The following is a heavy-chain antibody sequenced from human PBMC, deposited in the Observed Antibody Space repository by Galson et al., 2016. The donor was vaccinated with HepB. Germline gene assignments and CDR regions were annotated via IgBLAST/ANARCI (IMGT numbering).Heavy chain of an antibody. J-gene: IGHJ3*01. V-gene: IGHV4-4*02. CDR1: GGSTSTNNW. CDR3: ARSSVFTLLRGGYDAFDV. CDR2: IYHSGSV. D-gene: IGHD3-10*01. Sequence: SETLSLTCAVSGGSTSTNNWWTWVRQSPGKELEWIGEIYHSGSVNYNPSLKSRVTISVDESKNQFSLKLTSVTAADTAVYYCARSSVFTLLRGGYDAFDVWGQGTMVSVSS.